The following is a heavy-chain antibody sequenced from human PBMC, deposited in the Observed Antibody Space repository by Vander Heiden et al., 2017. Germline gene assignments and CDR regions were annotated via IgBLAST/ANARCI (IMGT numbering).Heavy chain of an antibody. Sequence: EVHLVESGGGLIQPGGSLRLSCAASGFTFSTYDMHWVRQAAGKGLEWVSGIGKVGDTYYSGSVKGRFTISRENAKNSLYLQMNTLGAWDAAVYYCVRGGDGFDYWGQGIMVTVSS. D-gene: IGHD3-10*01. CDR1: GFTFSTYD. V-gene: IGHV3-13*01. J-gene: IGHJ4*02. CDR3: VRGGDGFDY. CDR2: IGKVGDT.